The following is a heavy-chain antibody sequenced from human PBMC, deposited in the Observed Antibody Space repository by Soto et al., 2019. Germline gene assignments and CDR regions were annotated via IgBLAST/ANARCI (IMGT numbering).Heavy chain of an antibody. D-gene: IGHD2-2*01. V-gene: IGHV4-4*02. J-gene: IGHJ3*02. CDR1: SGSISSSNW. CDR3: ARKGYCSSTSCPVGAFDI. Sequence: SETLSLTCAVSSGSISSSNWWSWVRQPPGKGLEWIGEIYHSGSTNYNPSLKSRVTISVDKSKNQFSLKLSSVTAADTAVYYCARKGYCSSTSCPVGAFDIWGQGTMVTVSS. CDR2: IYHSGST.